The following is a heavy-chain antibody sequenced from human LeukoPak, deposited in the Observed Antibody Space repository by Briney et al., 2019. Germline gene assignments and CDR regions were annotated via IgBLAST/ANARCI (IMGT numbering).Heavy chain of an antibody. CDR2: IYTSGST. Sequence: SETLSLTCTVSGGSISSYYWSWIRQPAGKGPEWIGRIYTSGSTNYDPSLKSRVTMSVDTSKNQFSLKLSSVTVADTAVYYCAGSSISSVVWSCFDYWGQGTLVTVSS. CDR1: GGSISSYY. V-gene: IGHV4-4*07. CDR3: AGSSISSVVWSCFDY. J-gene: IGHJ4*02. D-gene: IGHD3-3*02.